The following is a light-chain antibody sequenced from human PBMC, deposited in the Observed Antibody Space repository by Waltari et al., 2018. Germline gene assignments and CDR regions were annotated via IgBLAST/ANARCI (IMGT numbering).Light chain of an antibody. CDR1: SSDVVSYNV. CDR2: EVT. J-gene: IGLJ3*02. CDR3: CSYAGSGTYV. Sequence: QSALTQPASVSGYPGQSITISCTATSSDVVSYNVVSWYQQHPGKAPKLMIYEVTKRPSGVSNGFSGSKSGNTASLTISGLQAEDEADYYCCSYAGSGTYVFGGGTKLTVL. V-gene: IGLV2-23*02.